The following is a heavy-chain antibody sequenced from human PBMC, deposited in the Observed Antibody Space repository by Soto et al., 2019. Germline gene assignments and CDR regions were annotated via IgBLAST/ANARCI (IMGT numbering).Heavy chain of an antibody. CDR2: IKQDGSEK. Sequence: GGSLRLSCAASGFTFSSYWMSWVRQAPGKGLEWVANIKQDGSEKYYVDSVKGRFTISRDNAKNSLYLQMNSLRAEDTAVYYCARGGAVARYYYYYYGLDVWGQGTTVTVSS. CDR1: GFTFSSYW. V-gene: IGHV3-7*05. D-gene: IGHD5-12*01. CDR3: ARGGAVARYYYYYYGLDV. J-gene: IGHJ6*02.